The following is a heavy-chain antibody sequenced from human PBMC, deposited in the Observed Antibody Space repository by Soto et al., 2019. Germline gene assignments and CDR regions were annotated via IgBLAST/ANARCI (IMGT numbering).Heavy chain of an antibody. D-gene: IGHD3-10*01. CDR2: IIPILGIA. V-gene: IGHV1-69*04. Sequence: ASVKVSCKASGGTFSSYTISWVRQAPGQGLEWMGRIIPILGIANYAQKFQGRVTITADKSTSTAYMELSSLRSEDTAVYYCARDWYYYGSGSYYNVIAYAFDIWGQGTMVTVSS. J-gene: IGHJ3*02. CDR3: ARDWYYYGSGSYYNVIAYAFDI. CDR1: GGTFSSYT.